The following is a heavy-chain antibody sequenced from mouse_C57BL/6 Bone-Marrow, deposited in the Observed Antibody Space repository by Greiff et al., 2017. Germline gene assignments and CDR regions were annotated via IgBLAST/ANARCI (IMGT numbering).Heavy chain of an antibody. J-gene: IGHJ2*01. CDR2: INPSSGYT. Sequence: QVQLQQSGAELARPGASVKMSCKASGYTFTSYTMHWVKQRPGQGLEWIGYINPSSGYTKYNQKFKDKATLTADTSSSTAYMQLSSLTSEDSAVYYCARELQLTGKCYWGQGTTLTVSS. CDR1: GYTFTSYT. V-gene: IGHV1-4*01. CDR3: ARELQLTGKCY. D-gene: IGHD4-1*01.